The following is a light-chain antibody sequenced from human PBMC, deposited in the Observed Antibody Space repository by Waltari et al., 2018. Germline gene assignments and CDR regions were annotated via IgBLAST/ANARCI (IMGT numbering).Light chain of an antibody. Sequence: PGERATLSCRASQSVSSHLAWYQQKPGQAPRLLIYDASNRATGIPARFSGSGSGTDFTLTISSLEPEDFAVYYCQQRSNWPPLTFGGGTKVEIK. V-gene: IGKV3-11*01. CDR2: DAS. CDR3: QQRSNWPPLT. J-gene: IGKJ4*01. CDR1: QSVSSH.